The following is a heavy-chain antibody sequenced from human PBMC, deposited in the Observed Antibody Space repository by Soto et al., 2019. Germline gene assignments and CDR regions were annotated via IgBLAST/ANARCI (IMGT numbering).Heavy chain of an antibody. CDR1: GYTFTNYA. Sequence: QVQFVQSGAELKKPGASVKVSCKASGYTFTNYAMHWVRQAPGQRLEWMGWINAGNGNTKYSQKFQGRVTITRDTSARTVYVELTSLRSDDTAVYYCARAGYCSSTSCSDAFDIWCQGTLVTVSS. CDR2: INAGNGNT. D-gene: IGHD2-2*01. V-gene: IGHV1-3*01. CDR3: ARAGYCSSTSCSDAFDI. J-gene: IGHJ3*02.